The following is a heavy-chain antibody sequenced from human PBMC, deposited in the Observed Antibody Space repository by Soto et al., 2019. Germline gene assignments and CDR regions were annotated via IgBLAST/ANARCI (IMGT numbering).Heavy chain of an antibody. J-gene: IGHJ6*02. V-gene: IGHV5-51*01. CDR3: ARRMSYYGPEYGMDV. D-gene: IGHD3-10*01. Sequence: PGESLKISCKGSGYSFTSYWNGWVRQMPGKGLEWMGIIYPGDSDTRYSPSFQGQVTISADKSISTAYLQWSSLKASDTAMYYCARRMSYYGPEYGMDVWGQGTTVTVSS. CDR1: GYSFTSYW. CDR2: IYPGDSDT.